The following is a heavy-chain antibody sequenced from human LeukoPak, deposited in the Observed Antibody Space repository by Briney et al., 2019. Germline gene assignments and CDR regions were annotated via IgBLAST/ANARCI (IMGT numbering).Heavy chain of an antibody. V-gene: IGHV3-23*01. CDR3: AKAPGIVVVPAAHLDY. D-gene: IGHD2-2*01. CDR1: GFTFSSYA. CDR2: ISGSGGST. Sequence: PGGSLRLSCAASGFTFSSYAMSWVRQAPGKGLEWVSAISGSGGSTYYADSVKGRFTISRDNSKNTLYLQVNSLRAEDTAVYYCAKAPGIVVVPAAHLDYWGQGTLVTVSS. J-gene: IGHJ4*02.